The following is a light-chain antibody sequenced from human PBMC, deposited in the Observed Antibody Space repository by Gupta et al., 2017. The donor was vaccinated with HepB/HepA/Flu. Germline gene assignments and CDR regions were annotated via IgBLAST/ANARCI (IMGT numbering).Light chain of an antibody. V-gene: IGKV1-39*01. CDR3: QQSYGTPYT. CDR1: QSISSN. Sequence: DIQMTQSPSSLSASVGDRVTITCRASQSISSNLNWYQQKPGKAPKRLISAASSLQSGVPSRFSGSGSGTDFTLSISSLQAEDFATYYCQQSYGTPYTFGQGSKLEIK. J-gene: IGKJ2*01. CDR2: AAS.